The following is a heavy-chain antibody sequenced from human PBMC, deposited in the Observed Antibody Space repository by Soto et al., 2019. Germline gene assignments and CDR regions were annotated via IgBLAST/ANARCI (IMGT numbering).Heavy chain of an antibody. V-gene: IGHV3-23*01. CDR3: ASSSALWHGMDA. CDR1: GFRFSSYA. D-gene: IGHD6-6*01. J-gene: IGHJ6*02. CDR2: ISASGGSA. Sequence: PVGSLRLSCAAPGFRFSSYAMSWVRQAPGQGPEWLSVISASGGSAYYADSVRGRFTISRDNSKNTLYLQMKSLGAEDTAVYYCASSSALWHGMDAWGQGTTVTVSS.